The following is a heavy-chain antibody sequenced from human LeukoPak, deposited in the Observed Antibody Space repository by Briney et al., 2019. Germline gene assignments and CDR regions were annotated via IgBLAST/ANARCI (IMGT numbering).Heavy chain of an antibody. CDR3: ARDKIVGATVLDY. CDR2: MKQDGSEE. D-gene: IGHD1-26*01. V-gene: IGHV3-7*03. J-gene: IGHJ4*02. Sequence: GGSLRLSCAASGFTFSTYWMSWVRQAPGKGLEWVANMKQDGSEEYYVDSVKGRFTISRDNAKNSLYLQMNSLRAEDTAVYYCARDKIVGATVLDYWGQGSLVTVSS. CDR1: GFTFSTYW.